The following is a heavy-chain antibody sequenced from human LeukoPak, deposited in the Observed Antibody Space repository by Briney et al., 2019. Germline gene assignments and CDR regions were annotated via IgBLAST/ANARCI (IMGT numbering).Heavy chain of an antibody. V-gene: IGHV4-30-2*01. Sequence: PSETLSLTCTVSGGSISSGGYYWSWIRQPPGKGLEWIGYIYHSGSTYYNPSLKSRVTISVDRSKNQFSLKLSSVTAADTAVYYCARTRSSSLFYWYFDLWGRGTLVTVSS. J-gene: IGHJ2*01. D-gene: IGHD6-6*01. CDR3: ARTRSSSLFYWYFDL. CDR1: GGSISSGGYY. CDR2: IYHSGST.